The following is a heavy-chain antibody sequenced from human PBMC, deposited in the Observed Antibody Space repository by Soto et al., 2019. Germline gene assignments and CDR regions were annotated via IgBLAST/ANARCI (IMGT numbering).Heavy chain of an antibody. CDR2: ISWNSGSI. CDR1: GFTFDDYA. J-gene: IGHJ6*02. CDR3: AKDGVAYYDSSGYYLYYYGMDV. Sequence: GGSLRLSCAASGFTFDDYAMHWVRQAPGKGLEWVSGISWNSGSIGYADSVKGRFTISRDNAKNSLYLQMNSLRAEDTALYYCAKDGVAYYDSSGYYLYYYGMDVWGQGTTVTVSS. D-gene: IGHD3-22*01. V-gene: IGHV3-9*01.